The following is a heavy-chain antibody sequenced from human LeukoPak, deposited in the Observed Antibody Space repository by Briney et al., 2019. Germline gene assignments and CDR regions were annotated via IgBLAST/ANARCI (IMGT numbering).Heavy chain of an antibody. CDR1: GGSISSYY. J-gene: IGHJ6*03. V-gene: IGHV4-59*01. Sequence: SETLSLTCTVSGGSISSYYWSWIRQPPGKGLEWIGYIYYSGSTNYNPSLTSRVTISVDTSKNQFSLKLSSVTAADTAVYYCAREIHEYYYGSGSYYPTAYYYYYYYMDVWGKGTTVTVSS. CDR2: IYYSGST. D-gene: IGHD3-10*01. CDR3: AREIHEYYYGSGSYYPTAYYYYYYYMDV.